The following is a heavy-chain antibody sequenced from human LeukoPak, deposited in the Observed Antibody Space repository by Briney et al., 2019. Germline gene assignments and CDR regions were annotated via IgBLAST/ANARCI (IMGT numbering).Heavy chain of an antibody. CDR1: GFTFSSYA. Sequence: QPGGSLRVSCAASGFTFSSYAMSWVRQAPGKGLEWVSAISGSGGSTYYADSVKGRFTISRDNSKNTLYLQMNSLRAEDTAVYYCAKDSYYYGSGSLFDYWGQGTLVTVSS. V-gene: IGHV3-23*01. J-gene: IGHJ4*02. CDR2: ISGSGGST. CDR3: AKDSYYYGSGSLFDY. D-gene: IGHD3-10*01.